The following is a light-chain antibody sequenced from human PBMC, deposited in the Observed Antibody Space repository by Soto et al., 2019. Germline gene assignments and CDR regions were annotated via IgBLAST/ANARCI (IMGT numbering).Light chain of an antibody. Sequence: QLVLTQSPSASASLGASVKLTCTLSSGHSTYAIAWHQQRPEKGPRYLMKVNSDGSHSNGDGIPDRFSGSSSGAERHLTISSLQSEDEADYYCQTWGTAIHDVVFGGGTKLTVL. CDR3: QTWGTAIHDVV. J-gene: IGLJ2*01. CDR1: SGHSTYA. CDR2: VNSDGSH. V-gene: IGLV4-69*01.